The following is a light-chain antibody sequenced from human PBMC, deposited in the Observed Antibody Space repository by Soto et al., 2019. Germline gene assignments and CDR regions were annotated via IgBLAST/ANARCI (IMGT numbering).Light chain of an antibody. J-gene: IGKJ4*01. V-gene: IGKV3-15*01. Sequence: EIFMTHSPATLSVSAGERATLSCMASQTIDNTLAWYQRKPGQAPRLLIYDASTRATGVPARFSGSGSGTDFTLTISSLQPEDLATYYCLQYRASPYTFGGGTKVDIK. CDR3: LQYRASPYT. CDR2: DAS. CDR1: QTIDNT.